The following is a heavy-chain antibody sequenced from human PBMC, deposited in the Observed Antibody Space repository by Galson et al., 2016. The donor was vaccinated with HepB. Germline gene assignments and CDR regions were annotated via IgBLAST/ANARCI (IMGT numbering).Heavy chain of an antibody. V-gene: IGHV3-53*01. CDR3: IRSLGATDY. D-gene: IGHD1-26*01. J-gene: IGHJ4*02. CDR1: GFIVSSNY. Sequence: SLRLSCAASGFIVSSNYMTWVRQAPGKGLEWVSIIYISGSTYYADSVKGRFTISRDNSKSTLFLQMNSLRAEDTAVYYCIRSLGATDYWGQGTLVTVSS. CDR2: IYISGST.